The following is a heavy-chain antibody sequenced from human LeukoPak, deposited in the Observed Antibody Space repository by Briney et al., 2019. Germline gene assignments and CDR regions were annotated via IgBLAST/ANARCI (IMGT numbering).Heavy chain of an antibody. CDR1: GGSISSYY. V-gene: IGHV4-34*01. D-gene: IGHD5-18*01. J-gene: IGHJ4*02. CDR2: INHSGST. Sequence: SETLSLTCTVSGGSISSYYWSWIRQPPGKGLEWIGEINHSGSTNYNPSLKSRVTISVDTSKNQFSLKLSSVTAADTAVYYCARSLTTMALGYDYWGQGTLVTVSS. CDR3: ARSLTTMALGYDY.